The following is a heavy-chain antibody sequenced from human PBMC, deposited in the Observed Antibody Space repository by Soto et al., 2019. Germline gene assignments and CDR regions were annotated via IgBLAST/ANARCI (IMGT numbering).Heavy chain of an antibody. Sequence: SETLSLTCTVSGGSISSGGYYWSWIRQHPGKGLEWIGYIYYSGSTYYNPSLKGRVTISVDTSKNQFSLKLSSVTAADTAVYYCARSPMTTVIPYFDYWGQGTLVTVPQ. CDR2: IYYSGST. V-gene: IGHV4-31*03. D-gene: IGHD4-17*01. CDR3: ARSPMTTVIPYFDY. J-gene: IGHJ4*02. CDR1: GGSISSGGYY.